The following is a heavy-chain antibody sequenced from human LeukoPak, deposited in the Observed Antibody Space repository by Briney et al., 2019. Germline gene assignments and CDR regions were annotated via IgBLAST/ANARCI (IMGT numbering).Heavy chain of an antibody. CDR3: AREKGDIIAPRYYGMDV. J-gene: IGHJ6*02. CDR1: GFTFSDYY. V-gene: IGHV3-11*01. Sequence: PGGSLRLSCAASGFTFSDYYMSWIRQAPGKGLEWVSYISSSGSTIYYADSVKGRFTISRDNAKNSLYLQMNSLRAEDTAVYYCAREKGDIIAPRYYGMDVWGQGTTVTVSS. D-gene: IGHD3-9*01. CDR2: ISSSGSTI.